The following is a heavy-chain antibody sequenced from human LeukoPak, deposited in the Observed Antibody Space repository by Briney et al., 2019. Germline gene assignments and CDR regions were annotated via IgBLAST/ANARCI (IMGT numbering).Heavy chain of an antibody. CDR2: ARDKANSYTT. CDR1: GFTFSDHY. Sequence: GWSLRLSCAASGFTFSDHYMDWVRQTPGKGLEWVGRARDKANSYTTEYAASVKGRFTISRDDSKNSLYLQMNSLKTEDTAVYYCARVGPPRSDAFDIWGQGTMVTVSS. V-gene: IGHV3-72*01. J-gene: IGHJ3*02. CDR3: ARVGPPRSDAFDI.